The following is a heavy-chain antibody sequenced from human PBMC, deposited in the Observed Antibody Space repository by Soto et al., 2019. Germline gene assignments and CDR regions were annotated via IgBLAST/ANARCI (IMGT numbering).Heavy chain of an antibody. CDR2: IYHSGST. D-gene: IGHD3-3*01. CDR1: GGSISSSNL. V-gene: IGHV4-4*02. Sequence: SETLSLTCAVSGGSISSSNLWSWVRQPPGKGLEWIGEIYHSGSTNYNPSLKSRVTISVDKSKNQFSLKLSSVTAADTAVYYCARAWSGYYSSSFYYFDYWGQGTLVTSPQ. J-gene: IGHJ4*02. CDR3: ARAWSGYYSSSFYYFDY.